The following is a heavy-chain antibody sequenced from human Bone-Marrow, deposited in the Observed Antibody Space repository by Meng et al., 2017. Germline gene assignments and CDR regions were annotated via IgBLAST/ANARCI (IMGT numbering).Heavy chain of an antibody. D-gene: IGHD2-21*02. CDR1: GYTFTGYY. V-gene: IGHV1-2*06. CDR2: INPNSGGT. J-gene: IGHJ6*02. Sequence: ASVKVSCKASGYTFTGYYMHWVRQAPGQGLEWMGRINPNSGGTNYAQKFQGRVTITRDTSASTAYMELSSLRSEDTAVYYCARSAIVVVTATYYYYYGMDVWGQGTTVTVSS. CDR3: ARSAIVVVTATYYYYYGMDV.